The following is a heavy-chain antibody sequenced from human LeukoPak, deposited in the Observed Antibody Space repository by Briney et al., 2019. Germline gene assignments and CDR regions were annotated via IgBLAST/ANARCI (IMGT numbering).Heavy chain of an antibody. Sequence: SETLSLTCAVYGGSFSGYYWSWIRQPPGKGLEWIGYIYYSGSTNYNPSLKSRVTISVDTSKNQFSLKLSSVTAADTAVYYCASVGVGTTWFDPWGQGTLVTVSS. V-gene: IGHV4-59*01. CDR2: IYYSGST. CDR1: GGSFSGYY. D-gene: IGHD2/OR15-2a*01. CDR3: ASVGVGTTWFDP. J-gene: IGHJ5*02.